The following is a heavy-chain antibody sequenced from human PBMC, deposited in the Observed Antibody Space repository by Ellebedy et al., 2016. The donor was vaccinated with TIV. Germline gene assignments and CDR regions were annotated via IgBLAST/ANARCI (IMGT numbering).Heavy chain of an antibody. J-gene: IGHJ6*02. D-gene: IGHD3-3*01. V-gene: IGHV4-34*01. CDR1: GGSFSGYS. Sequence: MPGGSLRLSCAAYGGSFSGYSWSWIRQSPGKGLEWIGGINHSGITNYNPSLKSRVTISVDTSKNQFSLKLSSVTAADTAVYYCARGRRFFYYYGMDVWGQGTTVTVSS. CDR2: INHSGIT. CDR3: ARGRRFFYYYGMDV.